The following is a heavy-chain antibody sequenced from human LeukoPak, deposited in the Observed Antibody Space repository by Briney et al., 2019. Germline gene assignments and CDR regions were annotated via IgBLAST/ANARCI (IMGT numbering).Heavy chain of an antibody. Sequence: PSETLSLTCTVSSGSISIYYWSWIRQPPGKGLEWIGYIYYSESTKYNPSLKSRLTISVDTSKNQFSLRLTSVTAADTAVYYCARHISGATKELSAFDIWGQGTMVNVSS. V-gene: IGHV4-59*08. CDR2: IYYSEST. D-gene: IGHD1-20*01. CDR1: SGSISIYY. CDR3: ARHISGATKELSAFDI. J-gene: IGHJ3*02.